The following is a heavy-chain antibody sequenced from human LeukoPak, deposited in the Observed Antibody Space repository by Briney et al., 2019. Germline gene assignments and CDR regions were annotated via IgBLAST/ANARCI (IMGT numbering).Heavy chain of an antibody. CDR2: ISSSSTI. Sequence: GGSLRPSCAASGFTFSSYSMNWVRQAPGKGLEWVSYISSSSTIYYADSVKGRFTISRDNAKNSLYLQMNSLRAEDTAVYYCARDRNAVVPAAIKYWGQGTLVTVSS. V-gene: IGHV3-48*01. D-gene: IGHD2-2*01. J-gene: IGHJ4*02. CDR3: ARDRNAVVPAAIKY. CDR1: GFTFSSYS.